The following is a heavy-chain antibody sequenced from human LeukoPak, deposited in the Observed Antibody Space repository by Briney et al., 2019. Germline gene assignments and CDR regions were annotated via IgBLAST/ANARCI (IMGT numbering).Heavy chain of an antibody. Sequence: PSETLSLTCTVSGGSISSSSYYWGWIRQPPGKGLEWIGSIYYSGSTYYNPSLKSRVTISVDTSKNQFSLKLSSVTAADTAVYYCARNLRITIFGVVRINWFDPWGQGTLVTVSS. J-gene: IGHJ5*02. CDR2: IYYSGST. CDR1: GGSISSSSYY. V-gene: IGHV4-39*01. D-gene: IGHD3-3*01. CDR3: ARNLRITIFGVVRINWFDP.